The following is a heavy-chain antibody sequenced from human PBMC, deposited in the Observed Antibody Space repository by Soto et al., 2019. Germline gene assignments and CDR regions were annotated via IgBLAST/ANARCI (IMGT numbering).Heavy chain of an antibody. CDR2: IGTAGDT. D-gene: IGHD3-22*01. CDR1: GFTFSGFD. V-gene: IGHV3-13*01. CDR3: AKSRYSDSSGDFYDY. J-gene: IGHJ4*02. Sequence: LRVSCEASGFTFSGFDMHWVRQPTGKGLEWVSTIGTAGDTYYAVSVKGRFTISRDNSNNTLFLQMNSLRAEDTAVYYCAKSRYSDSSGDFYDYWGQGTLVTVSS.